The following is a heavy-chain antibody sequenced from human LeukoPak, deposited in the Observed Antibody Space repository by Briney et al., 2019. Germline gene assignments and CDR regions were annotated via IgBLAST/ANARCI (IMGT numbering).Heavy chain of an antibody. CDR3: AKDSSSSPNRYGMDV. J-gene: IGHJ6*02. Sequence: ASVKVSCKASGYTFTGYYMHWVRQAPGQGLEWMGWINPNSGGTNYAQKFQGWVTMTRDTSISTAYMELSRLRSDDTAVYYCAKDSSSSPNRYGMDVWGQGTTVTVSS. D-gene: IGHD6-6*01. V-gene: IGHV1-2*04. CDR1: GYTFTGYY. CDR2: INPNSGGT.